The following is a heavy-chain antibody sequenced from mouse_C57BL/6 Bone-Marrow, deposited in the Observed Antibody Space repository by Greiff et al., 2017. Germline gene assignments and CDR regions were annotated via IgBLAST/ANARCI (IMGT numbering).Heavy chain of an antibody. CDR3: TTLGVVTTVVASCDY. Sequence: VQLQQSGAELVRPGASVKLSCTASGFNIKDDYMHWVKQRPEQGLEWIGWIDPENGDTEYASKFQGKATITADTSSNTAALQLSSLTSEDTAVYYCTTLGVVTTVVASCDYWGQGTTLTVSS. J-gene: IGHJ2*01. V-gene: IGHV14-4*01. CDR1: GFNIKDDY. CDR2: IDPENGDT. D-gene: IGHD1-1*01.